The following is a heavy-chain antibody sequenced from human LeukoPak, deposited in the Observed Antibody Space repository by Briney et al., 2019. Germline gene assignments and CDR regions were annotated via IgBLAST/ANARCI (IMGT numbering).Heavy chain of an antibody. D-gene: IGHD2-21*02. J-gene: IGHJ1*01. CDR1: GGSISSYY. V-gene: IGHV4-4*07. CDR2: IYTSGST. CDR3: ARSDCGGDCYSYFQH. Sequence: SETLSLTCTVSGGSISSYYWSWIRQPAGKGLEWIGRIYTSGSTNYNPSLKSRVTMSVDTSKNQFSLKLSSVTAADTAVYYCARSDCGGDCYSYFQHWGQGTLVTVSS.